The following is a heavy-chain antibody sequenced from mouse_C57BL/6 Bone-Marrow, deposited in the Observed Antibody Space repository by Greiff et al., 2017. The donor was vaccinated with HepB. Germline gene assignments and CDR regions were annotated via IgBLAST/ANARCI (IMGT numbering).Heavy chain of an antibody. V-gene: IGHV2-3*01. CDR1: GFSFTSYG. CDR3: AKPTAQATGFAY. Sequence: QVQLQQSGPGLVAPSQSLSITCTASGFSFTSYGVSWVRQPPGKGLEWLGVICGDGSTNYHSALITRLSINKDNSKNQVILRLNNLQTDDKATYYYAKPTAQATGFAYWGQGTLVTVSA. D-gene: IGHD3-2*02. J-gene: IGHJ3*01. CDR2: ICGDGST.